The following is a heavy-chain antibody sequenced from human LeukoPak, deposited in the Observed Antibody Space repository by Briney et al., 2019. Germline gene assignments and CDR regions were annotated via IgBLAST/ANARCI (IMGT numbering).Heavy chain of an antibody. D-gene: IGHD3-10*01. Sequence: GSLRLSCAASGFTLSNQAMSWVRQAPGKGLEWVSTIGSGGTTFYPDSVKGRFTISRDNSKNTLYLQMNSLRAEDTALYYCAKRLTPSGSAPFDNWGQGTLVTVSS. CDR1: GFTLSNQA. J-gene: IGHJ4*02. V-gene: IGHV3-23*01. CDR2: IGSGGTT. CDR3: AKRLTPSGSAPFDN.